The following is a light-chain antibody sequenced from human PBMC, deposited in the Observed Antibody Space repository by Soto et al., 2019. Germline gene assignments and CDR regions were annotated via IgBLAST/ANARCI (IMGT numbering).Light chain of an antibody. J-gene: IGKJ1*01. CDR2: GAS. CDR1: QSVNSN. V-gene: IGKV3-20*01. Sequence: EIVMTQSPATLSLCPGERATLSCRASQSVNSNLAWYQQKPGQAPRLLIYGASNRATGIPDRFSGSGSGTDFTLTISRLEPEDFAVYYCQQYGSSGTFGQGTKVDIK. CDR3: QQYGSSGT.